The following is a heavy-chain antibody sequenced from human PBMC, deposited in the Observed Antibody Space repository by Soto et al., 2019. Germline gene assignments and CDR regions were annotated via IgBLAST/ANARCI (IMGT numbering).Heavy chain of an antibody. CDR3: AKTLPFHRYCSGGSCYSSNWFDP. CDR2: ISYDGSNK. CDR1: GFTFSSYG. D-gene: IGHD2-15*01. Sequence: GGSLRLSCAASGFTFSSYGMHWVRQAPGKGLEWVAVISYDGSNKYYADSVKGRFTISRDNSKNTLYLQMNSLRAEDTAVYYCAKTLPFHRYCSGGSCYSSNWFDPWGQGTLVTVSS. J-gene: IGHJ5*02. V-gene: IGHV3-30*18.